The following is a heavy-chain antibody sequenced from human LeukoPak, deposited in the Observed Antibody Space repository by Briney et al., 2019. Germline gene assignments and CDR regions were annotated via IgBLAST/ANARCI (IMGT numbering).Heavy chain of an antibody. CDR1: GFTFSSYA. Sequence: GGSLRLSCEVSGFTFSSYAMNWVRQAPGKGLEWVSAISGSAGSTYYADSVKGRFTISRDSSKNTLYLQMNSLRAEDTAIYYCAKCSGGSCYSPFGYWGQGTLVTVSS. V-gene: IGHV3-23*01. D-gene: IGHD2-15*01. CDR3: AKCSGGSCYSPFGY. J-gene: IGHJ4*02. CDR2: ISGSAGST.